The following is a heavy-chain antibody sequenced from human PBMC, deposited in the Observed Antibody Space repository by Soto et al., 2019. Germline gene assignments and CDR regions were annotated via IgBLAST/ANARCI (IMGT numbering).Heavy chain of an antibody. CDR2: IYYSGST. CDR3: ARHGGYSSSSVTYYYYYMDV. V-gene: IGHV4-59*08. CDR1: GGSISSYY. Sequence: SETLSLTCTVSGGSISSYYWSWIRQPPGKGLEWIGYIYYSGSTNYNPSLKSRVTISVDTSKNQFSLKLSSVTAADTAVYYCARHGGYSSSSVTYYYYYMDVWGKGTTVTVSS. D-gene: IGHD6-6*01. J-gene: IGHJ6*03.